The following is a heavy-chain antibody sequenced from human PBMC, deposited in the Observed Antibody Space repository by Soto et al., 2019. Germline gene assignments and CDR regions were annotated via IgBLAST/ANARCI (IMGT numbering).Heavy chain of an antibody. Sequence: PSETLSLTCAVYGGSFSGYYWSWIRQPPGKGLEWIGEINHSGSTNYNPSLKSRVTISVDASKNQFSLKLSSVTAADTAVYYCARVIKKPPVRTPFWSGLNWFDPWGQGTLVTVSS. J-gene: IGHJ5*02. CDR2: INHSGST. V-gene: IGHV4-34*01. D-gene: IGHD3-3*01. CDR1: GGSFSGYY. CDR3: ARVIKKPPVRTPFWSGLNWFDP.